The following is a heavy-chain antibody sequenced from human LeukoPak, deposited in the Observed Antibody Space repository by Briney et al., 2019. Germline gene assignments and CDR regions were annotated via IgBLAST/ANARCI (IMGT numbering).Heavy chain of an antibody. J-gene: IGHJ6*02. V-gene: IGHV1-3*01. CDR1: GYTFTSYA. CDR3: ARDLGSSLGNGRYYAMDV. CDR2: INAGNGNT. D-gene: IGHD6-13*01. Sequence: ASVKVSCKASGYTFTSYAMHWVRQAPGQRLEWMGWINAGNGNTKYSQKFQGRVTITRDTSASTAYMELTRLRSDDTALYYCARDLGSSLGNGRYYAMDVWGQGTTVTVSS.